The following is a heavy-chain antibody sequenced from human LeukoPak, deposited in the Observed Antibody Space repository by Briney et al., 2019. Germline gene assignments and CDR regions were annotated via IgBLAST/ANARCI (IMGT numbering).Heavy chain of an antibody. CDR1: GFPFSLHY. J-gene: IGHJ4*02. CDR2: ISPNGNEK. Sequence: PGGSLRLSCAVSGFPFSLHYVTWVRHAPGKGLERVAKISPNGNEKNYVDSVQGRFPISRENAKSSLYLPMTSLRTAETTVYYCATEEWYRFDGWGQGTLVTVSS. V-gene: IGHV3-7*01. D-gene: IGHD2-8*01. CDR3: ATEEWYRFDG.